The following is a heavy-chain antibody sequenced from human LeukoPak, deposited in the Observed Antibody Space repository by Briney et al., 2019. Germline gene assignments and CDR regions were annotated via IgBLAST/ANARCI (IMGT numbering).Heavy chain of an antibody. Sequence: SETLSLTCTVSGGSISSYYWSWIRQPAGKGLEWIGRIYTSGSTNYNPSLKSRVTMSVDTSKNQFSLKLSSVTAADTAMYYCARVSGYDWESFYDYWGQGTLVTVSS. CDR2: IYTSGST. CDR1: GGSISSYY. D-gene: IGHD5-12*01. V-gene: IGHV4-4*07. CDR3: ARVSGYDWESFYDY. J-gene: IGHJ4*02.